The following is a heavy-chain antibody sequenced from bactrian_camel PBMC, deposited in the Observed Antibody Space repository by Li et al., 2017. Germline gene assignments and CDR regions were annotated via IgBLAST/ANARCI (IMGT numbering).Heavy chain of an antibody. CDR3: ATTQRTGWAYYDNY. CDR2: ITKDGTT. CDR1: GFPFSGRY. J-gene: IGHJ4*01. Sequence: VQLVESGGGLVQPGGSLRLSCAASGFPFSGRYMSWVRQAPGNGRKLVSTITKDGTTFYEDSVKGRFHIFQNNTKDTAYLQMNSLKLEDTALYYCATTQRTGWAYYDNYWGQGTQVTVS. V-gene: IGHV3S40*01. D-gene: IGHD5*01.